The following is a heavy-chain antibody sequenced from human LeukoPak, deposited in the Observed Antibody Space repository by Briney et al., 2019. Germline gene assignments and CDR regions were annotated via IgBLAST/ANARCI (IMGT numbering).Heavy chain of an antibody. J-gene: IGHJ1*01. Sequence: GGSLKLSCAASGFTFSSYSMNWVRQAPGKGLEWASSISSSSSYIYYADSVKGRFTISRDNAKNSLYLQMNSLRAEDTAVYYCATLYYYDSSGYEYFQHWGQGTLVTVSS. CDR2: ISSSSSYI. D-gene: IGHD3-22*01. CDR3: ATLYYYDSSGYEYFQH. CDR1: GFTFSSYS. V-gene: IGHV3-21*01.